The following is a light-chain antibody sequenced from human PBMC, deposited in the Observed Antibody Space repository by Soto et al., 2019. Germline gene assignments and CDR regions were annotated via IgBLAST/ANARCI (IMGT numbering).Light chain of an antibody. V-gene: IGLV2-14*01. CDR3: SSYTSGSTYV. Sequence: QSVLAQPACVSGSPGQSITISCTGTSSDVGGYRYVSWYQQHPGKAPKLMIYEVSNRPSGVSNRFSGSKSGNTASLTISGLQAEDEADYYCSSYTSGSTYVFGTGTKVTVL. J-gene: IGLJ1*01. CDR2: EVS. CDR1: SSDVGGYRY.